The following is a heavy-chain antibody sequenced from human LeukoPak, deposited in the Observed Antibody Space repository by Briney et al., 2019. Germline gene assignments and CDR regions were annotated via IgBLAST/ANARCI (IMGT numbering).Heavy chain of an antibody. D-gene: IGHD5-18*01. CDR2: IRSKTYGGTT. Sequence: GSLRLSCTASGFTFSDHAMSWVRQAPGKGLEWVGFIRSKTYGGTTEYAPSVKGRFTISRADSISIAYLQMNSLKTEDTAVYYCTRGTTQLWRYYAMEAWGQGTTVIVSS. V-gene: IGHV3-49*04. CDR1: GFTFSDHA. J-gene: IGHJ6*02. CDR3: TRGTTQLWRYYAMEA.